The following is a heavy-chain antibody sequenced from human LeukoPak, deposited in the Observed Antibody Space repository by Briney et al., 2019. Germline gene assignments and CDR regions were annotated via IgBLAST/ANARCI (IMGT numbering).Heavy chain of an antibody. V-gene: IGHV1-69*13. CDR2: IIPIFATA. CDR3: ARDRGGYCSGGSCYSLYYYYYMDV. J-gene: IGHJ6*03. D-gene: IGHD2-15*01. CDR1: GYTFTGYY. Sequence: SVKVSCKASGYTFTGYYMHWVRQAPGQGLEWMGGIIPIFATANYAQKFQGRVTIAADESTSTAYMELSSLRSEDTAVYYCARDRGGYCSGGSCYSLYYYYYMDVWGKGTTVTVSS.